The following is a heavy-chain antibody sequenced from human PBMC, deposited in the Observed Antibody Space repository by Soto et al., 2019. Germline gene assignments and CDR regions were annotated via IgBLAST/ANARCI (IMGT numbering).Heavy chain of an antibody. CDR3: QGIAAAGGLYNYYGMDV. CDR1: GYTFTGYY. CDR2: INPNSGGT. V-gene: IGHV1-2*02. Sequence: ASVKVSCKASGYTFTGYYMHWVRQAPGQGLEWMGWINPNSGGTNYAQKFQGRVTMTRDTSISTAYMELSRLRSDDTAVYYCQGIAAAGGLYNYYGMDVWGQGTTVTSP. J-gene: IGHJ6*02. D-gene: IGHD6-13*01.